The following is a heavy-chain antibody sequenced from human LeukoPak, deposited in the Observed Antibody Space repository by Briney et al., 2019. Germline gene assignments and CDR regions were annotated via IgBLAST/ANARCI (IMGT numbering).Heavy chain of an antibody. V-gene: IGHV4-59*08. CDR3: ARHGPAPNFYSYGMDV. CDR2: IYYSGST. J-gene: IGHJ6*02. Sequence: SETLSLTCTVSGGSISSYYWSWIRQPPGKGLEWIGYIYYSGSTNYNPSLKSRVTISVDTSKNLVSLKLSSVTAADTAVYYCARHGPAPNFYSYGMDVWGQGTTVTVSS. CDR1: GGSISSYY.